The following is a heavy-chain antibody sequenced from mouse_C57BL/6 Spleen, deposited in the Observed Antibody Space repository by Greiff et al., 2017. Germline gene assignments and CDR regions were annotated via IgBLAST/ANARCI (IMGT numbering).Heavy chain of an antibody. CDR2: INPSNGDT. CDR1: GYSFTGYF. J-gene: IGHJ4*01. V-gene: IGHV1-20*01. CDR3: ARSDCESAMDY. Sequence: VQLQQSGPELVKPGDSVKISCKASGYSFTGYFMNWVKQSPGKSLEWIGSINPSNGDTYYNPKFKGKATLTVDTSSSTAQMELRSLTSEDSAVYYCARSDCESAMDYWGQGTSVTVSS.